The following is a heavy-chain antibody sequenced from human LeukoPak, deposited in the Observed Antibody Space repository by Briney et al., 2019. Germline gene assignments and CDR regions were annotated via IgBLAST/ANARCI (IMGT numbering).Heavy chain of an antibody. J-gene: IGHJ3*02. Sequence: PSETLSLTCTVSGGSISSYYWSWIRQPPGKGLEWIGYIYYSGSTNYNPSLKSRVTISVDTSKNQCSLKLSSVTAADTAVYYCARAFGDYVPPGAFDIWGQGTMVTVSS. D-gene: IGHD4-17*01. CDR2: IYYSGST. CDR3: ARAFGDYVPPGAFDI. V-gene: IGHV4-59*01. CDR1: GGSISSYY.